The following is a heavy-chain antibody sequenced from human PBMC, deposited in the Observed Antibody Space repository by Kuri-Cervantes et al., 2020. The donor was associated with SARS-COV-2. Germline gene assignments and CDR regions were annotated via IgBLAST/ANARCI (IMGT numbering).Heavy chain of an antibody. D-gene: IGHD6-6*01. CDR2: IYSGGST. Sequence: GESLKISCAASGFTVSSNYMSWVRQAPGKGLEWASVIYSGGSTYYADSVKGRFTISRDNSKNTLYLQMNSLRAEDTAVYYCAREQLVPYNWFDPWGQGTLVTVSS. J-gene: IGHJ5*02. V-gene: IGHV3-66*02. CDR1: GFTVSSNY. CDR3: AREQLVPYNWFDP.